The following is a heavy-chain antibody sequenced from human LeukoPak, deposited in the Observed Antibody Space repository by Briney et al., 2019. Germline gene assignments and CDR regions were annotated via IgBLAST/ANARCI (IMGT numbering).Heavy chain of an antibody. J-gene: IGHJ3*02. CDR3: AVALTDVDGAFDI. D-gene: IGHD5-12*01. V-gene: IGHV3-23*01. CDR2: ISGTGGST. Sequence: GALRLSCAASGFTFSSYAMSWVREAPGKGLEWVSAISGTGGSTYYADSVKGRFTISRDNSKNTLYLQMNSLRAEDTAVYYCAVALTDVDGAFDIWGQGTMVTVSS. CDR1: GFTFSSYA.